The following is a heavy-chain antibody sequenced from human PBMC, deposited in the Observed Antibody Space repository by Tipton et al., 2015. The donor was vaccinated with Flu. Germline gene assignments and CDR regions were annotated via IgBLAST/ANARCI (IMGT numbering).Heavy chain of an antibody. CDR3: ARRGIVVVRRSDAFDI. J-gene: IGHJ3*02. CDR1: GGSISSYY. CDR2: IYTSGST. D-gene: IGHD3-22*01. Sequence: TLSLTCTVSGGSISSYYWSWIRQPAGKGLEWIGRIYTSGSTNYNPSLKSRVTMSVDTSKNQFSLKLSSVTAADTAAYYCARRGIVVVRRSDAFDIWGQGTMVTVSS. V-gene: IGHV4-4*07.